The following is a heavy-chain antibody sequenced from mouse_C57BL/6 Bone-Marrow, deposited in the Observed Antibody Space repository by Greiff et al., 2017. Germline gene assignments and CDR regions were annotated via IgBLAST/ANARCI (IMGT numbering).Heavy chain of an antibody. D-gene: IGHD1-1*01. CDR3: TRWDYRSSYWYFEV. Sequence: VQLQQSGAELVRPGASVTLSCKASGYTFTDYEMHWVKQTPVHGLEWIGAIDPETGGTAYNQTFKGKAILTADKSSSTAYMALRSLTSEDSAVYYCTRWDYRSSYWYFEVWGTGTTVTVSS. CDR1: GYTFTDYE. J-gene: IGHJ1*03. CDR2: IDPETGGT. V-gene: IGHV1-15*01.